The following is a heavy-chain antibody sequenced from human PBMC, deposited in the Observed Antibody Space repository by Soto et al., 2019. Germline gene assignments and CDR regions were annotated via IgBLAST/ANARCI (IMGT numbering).Heavy chain of an antibody. CDR3: ARVHSSSSQSFDY. CDR2: IYSAGSA. D-gene: IGHD6-13*01. V-gene: IGHV3-66*01. Sequence: LRLACAASGVTFSTYHMSWVRPAPGKGLEWVSVIYSAGSADFADSVKVRFTISRDNSKNTLYLQMSSLRAEDTAVYYCARVHSSSSQSFDYWGPGTVVSVS. J-gene: IGHJ4*02. CDR1: GVTFSTYH.